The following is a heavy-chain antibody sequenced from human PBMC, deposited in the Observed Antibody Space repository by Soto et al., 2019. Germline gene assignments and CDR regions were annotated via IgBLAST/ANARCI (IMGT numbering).Heavy chain of an antibody. CDR1: GFTFNSYA. Sequence: PGGSLRLSCAASGFTFNSYAMSWVRQAPGKGLQWVSAVVDSGAATYYAESVKGRFTVSRDNSKNTLYLQMNSLRAEDTAVYYCAKRSYTSGYYFFDYWGQGTLVTVSS. J-gene: IGHJ4*02. D-gene: IGHD5-12*01. V-gene: IGHV3-23*01. CDR3: AKRSYTSGYYFFDY. CDR2: VVDSGAAT.